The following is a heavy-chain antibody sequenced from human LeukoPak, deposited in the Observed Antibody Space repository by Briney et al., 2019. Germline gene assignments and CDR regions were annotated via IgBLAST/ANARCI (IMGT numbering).Heavy chain of an antibody. CDR1: GFTFGSYE. Sequence: GGSLTLSCEASGFTFGSYEMTWVRQAPGKGLEWLSYISTSGSIIVYADSVRGRFTISRDNSKNTLYLQMNSLRAEDTAVYYCARRAGGYSHPYDYWGQGILVTVSS. CDR3: ARRAGGYSHPYDY. D-gene: IGHD4-23*01. V-gene: IGHV3-48*03. J-gene: IGHJ4*02. CDR2: ISTSGSII.